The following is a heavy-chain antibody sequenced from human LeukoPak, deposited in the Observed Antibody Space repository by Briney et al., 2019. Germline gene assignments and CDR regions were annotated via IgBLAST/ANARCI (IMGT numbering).Heavy chain of an antibody. CDR1: GYTFTSYG. V-gene: IGHV1-18*01. Sequence: ASVKVSCKASGYTFTSYGISWVRQAPGQGLEWMGWISAYNGNTNYAQKLQGRVTMTTDTSTSTAYMELRSLRSDDTAVYYCARVSTKNTSYYDFWSGYYEPPGYWGQGTLVTVSS. CDR3: ARVSTKNTSYYDFWSGYYEPPGY. CDR2: ISAYNGNT. D-gene: IGHD3-3*01. J-gene: IGHJ4*02.